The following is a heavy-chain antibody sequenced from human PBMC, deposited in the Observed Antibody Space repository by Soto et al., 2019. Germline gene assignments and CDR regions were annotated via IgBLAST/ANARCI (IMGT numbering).Heavy chain of an antibody. V-gene: IGHV1-18*01. D-gene: IGHD6-25*01. Sequence: GASVKVSCKASGFIFTNYGINWVRQALGQGLEWMGWISAQSGDTNHAQSLQGRVTVTTDTSTSTAYMELRSLRADDTAVYFCARGGHLYYMDVWGKGTTVTVSS. CDR1: GFIFTNYG. J-gene: IGHJ6*03. CDR3: ARGGHLYYMDV. CDR2: ISAQSGDT.